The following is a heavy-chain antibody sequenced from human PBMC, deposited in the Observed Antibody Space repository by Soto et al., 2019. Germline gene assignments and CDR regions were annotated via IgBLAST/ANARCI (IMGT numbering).Heavy chain of an antibody. CDR3: AAGSPSSSRGYYYYYGMDV. Sequence: ASVKVSCKASGFTFTSSAVQWVRQARGQRLEWIGWIVVGSGNTNYAQKFQERVTITRDMSTSTAYMELSSLRSEDTAVYYCAAGSPSSSRGYYYYYGMDVWGQGTTVTVSS. V-gene: IGHV1-58*01. CDR2: IVVGSGNT. J-gene: IGHJ6*02. CDR1: GFTFTSSA. D-gene: IGHD6-13*01.